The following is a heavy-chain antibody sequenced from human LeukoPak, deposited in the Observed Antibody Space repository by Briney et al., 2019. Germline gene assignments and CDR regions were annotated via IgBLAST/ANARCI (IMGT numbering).Heavy chain of an antibody. CDR3: AKGSLEMATVDFEF. CDR2: INWSSKMV. CDR1: GFNFADYA. Sequence: GGSLRLSCAASGFNFADYAMHWVRQAPGKGLEWVSGINWSSKMVAYAASVKGRFTISRDNAKNSLYLQMNSLRTEDTAFYFCAKGSLEMATVDFEFWGQGTLVTVSS. V-gene: IGHV3-9*01. D-gene: IGHD5-24*01. J-gene: IGHJ4*02.